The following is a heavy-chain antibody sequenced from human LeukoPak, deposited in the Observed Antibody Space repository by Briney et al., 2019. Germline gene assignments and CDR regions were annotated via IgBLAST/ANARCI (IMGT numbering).Heavy chain of an antibody. CDR2: IYYSGST. V-gene: IGHV4-61*01. D-gene: IGHD3-10*01. CDR3: ARNPLNYYGSGSYPGWFDP. J-gene: IGHJ5*02. CDR1: GGSISSGSYY. Sequence: KPSETLSLTCTVSGGSISSGSYYWSWIRQPPGKGLEWIGYIYYSGSTNYNPSLKSRVSISVDTSKNQFSLKLSSVTAADTAVYYCARNPLNYYGSGSYPGWFDPWGQGTLVTVSS.